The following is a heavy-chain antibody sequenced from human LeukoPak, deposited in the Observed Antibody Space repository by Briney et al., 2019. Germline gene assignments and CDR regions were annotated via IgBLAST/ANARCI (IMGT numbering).Heavy chain of an antibody. D-gene: IGHD1-26*01. CDR1: GFTFSSYA. J-gene: IGHJ3*02. CDR2: ISGSGGST. V-gene: IGHV3-23*01. CDR3: AKDQSGSYFGDAFDI. Sequence: GGSLRLSCAASGFTFSSYAVSWVRQAPGKGLEWVSAISGSGGSTYYADSVKGRFTISRDNSKNTLYLQMNSLRAEDTAVYCCAKDQSGSYFGDAFDIWGQGTMVTVSS.